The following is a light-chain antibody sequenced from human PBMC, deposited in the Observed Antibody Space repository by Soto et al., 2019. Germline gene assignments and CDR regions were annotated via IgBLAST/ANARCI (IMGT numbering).Light chain of an antibody. CDR1: QSVETN. Sequence: EVVMTQSTATLSVSQGDRATLSCRASQSVETNVAWYQQKPGQAPRLLVHSASTRATGIPARFTGIGSGTDFTLTISGLQSDDFAVYDCQQYYDWPPYAFGQGTKLQIK. CDR2: SAS. CDR3: QQYYDWPPYA. J-gene: IGKJ2*01. V-gene: IGKV3-15*01.